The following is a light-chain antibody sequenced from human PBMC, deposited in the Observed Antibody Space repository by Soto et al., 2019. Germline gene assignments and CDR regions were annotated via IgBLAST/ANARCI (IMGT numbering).Light chain of an antibody. V-gene: IGLV2-23*03. Sequence: QSALTQPASVSGSPGQAITVSCTGSSGDVGTYNLVSWYQQHPGKAPKLIIYGGNKRPSGVSDRFSGSQSGDTASLTISGLQTEDEADYYCCSYANYNTFVVFGGETKLTVL. J-gene: IGLJ3*02. CDR1: SGDVGTYNL. CDR2: GGN. CDR3: CSYANYNTFVV.